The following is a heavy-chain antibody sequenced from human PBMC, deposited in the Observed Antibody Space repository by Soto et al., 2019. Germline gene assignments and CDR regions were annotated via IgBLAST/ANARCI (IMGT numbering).Heavy chain of an antibody. CDR1: QFTFSNFA. V-gene: IGHV3-23*01. Sequence: EVQLLESGGGLVQPGGSLRLSCAASQFTFSNFAMSWVRQAPGKGLEWVSTITGAGSITYYTDSVKGRFAISRDNSQNTLYLQMNTLTTEDTAVYYCTKGGAHYGLLNHDSWGQGTLVTVSS. D-gene: IGHD3-10*01. CDR2: ITGAGSIT. J-gene: IGHJ4*02. CDR3: TKGGAHYGLLNHDS.